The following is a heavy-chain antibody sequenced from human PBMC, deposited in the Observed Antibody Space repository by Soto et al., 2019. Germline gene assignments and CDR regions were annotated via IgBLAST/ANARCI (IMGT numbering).Heavy chain of an antibody. J-gene: IGHJ4*02. CDR1: GYTFTNYY. Sequence: QVQLVQSGAEVKKPGASVKVSCKASGYTFTNYYIHWVRQAPGQGLEWMGIINPTSGSTNYAQKFQGRFTLTYDTSTTTVYMELRGLRSADTAVLYCARDLAAGDHWGQGTRVTVSS. D-gene: IGHD6-13*01. V-gene: IGHV1-46*01. CDR2: INPTSGST. CDR3: ARDLAAGDH.